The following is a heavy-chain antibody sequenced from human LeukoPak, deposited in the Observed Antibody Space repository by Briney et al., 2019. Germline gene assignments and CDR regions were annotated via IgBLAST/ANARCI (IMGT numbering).Heavy chain of an antibody. D-gene: IGHD3-10*01. CDR3: ARGGSLWFGESAHIDY. CDR2: IIPIFGTA. CDR1: GGTFSSYA. Sequence: SVKVSCKASGGTFSSYAISWVRQAPGQGLEWMGGIIPIFGTANYAQKFQGRVTITADESTSTAYMELSSLRSEDTAVYYCARGGSLWFGESAHIDYWGQGTLVTVSS. J-gene: IGHJ4*02. V-gene: IGHV1-69*13.